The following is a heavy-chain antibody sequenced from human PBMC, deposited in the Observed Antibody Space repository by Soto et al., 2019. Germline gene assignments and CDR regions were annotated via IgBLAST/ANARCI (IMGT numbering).Heavy chain of an antibody. Sequence: SETLSLTCAVSGGSISSGGYSWSWIRQPPGKGLEWIGYIYHSGSTYYNPSLKSRVTISVDRSKNQFSLKLSSVTAADTAVYYCAGELGYCSGGSCYVWFDPWGQGTLVTVSS. D-gene: IGHD2-15*01. J-gene: IGHJ5*02. CDR2: IYHSGST. CDR3: AGELGYCSGGSCYVWFDP. V-gene: IGHV4-30-2*01. CDR1: GGSISSGGYS.